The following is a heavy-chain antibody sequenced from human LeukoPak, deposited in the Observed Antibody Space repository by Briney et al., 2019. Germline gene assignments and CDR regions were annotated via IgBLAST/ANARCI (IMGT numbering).Heavy chain of an antibody. D-gene: IGHD5-18*01. J-gene: IGHJ4*02. V-gene: IGHV4-59*08. Sequence: SETLSLTCTVSGGFISNYYWSWIRQPPGKGLEWIGYISYSGSTNHNPSLKSRVTISVDTSKNQFSLKLSSVTAADTAVYFCARHRRYSYGYYDHWGQGTLVTVSS. CDR1: GGFISNYY. CDR2: ISYSGST. CDR3: ARHRRYSYGYYDH.